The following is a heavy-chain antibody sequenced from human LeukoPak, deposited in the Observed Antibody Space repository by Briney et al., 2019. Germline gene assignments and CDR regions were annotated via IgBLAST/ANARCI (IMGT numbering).Heavy chain of an antibody. D-gene: IGHD1-26*01. J-gene: IGHJ4*02. CDR2: LSWSSGSK. V-gene: IGHV3-9*03. Sequence: SGGSLRLSCAASGFTFDDYPMHWVGQAPGKGLEWVSGLSWSSGSKGYAVSVRGRFTISRDNGKNSLYLQMNSLRAEDMALYYCAKGTERELQRWGSFDYWGQGTLVTVSS. CDR1: GFTFDDYP. CDR3: AKGTERELQRWGSFDY.